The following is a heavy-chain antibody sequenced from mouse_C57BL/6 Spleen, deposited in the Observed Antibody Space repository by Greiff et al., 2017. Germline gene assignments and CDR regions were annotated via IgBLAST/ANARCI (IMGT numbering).Heavy chain of an antibody. CDR3: ARSPHYYGSSYAYYAMDY. CDR2: IHPNSGST. CDR1: GYTFTSYW. D-gene: IGHD1-1*01. Sequence: QVQLQQPGAELVKPGASVKLSCKASGYTFTSYWMHWVKQRPGQGLEWIGMIHPNSGSTNYNEKFKSKATLTVDKSSSTAYMQLSSLTSEDSAVYYCARSPHYYGSSYAYYAMDYWGQGTSVTVSS. J-gene: IGHJ4*01. V-gene: IGHV1-64*01.